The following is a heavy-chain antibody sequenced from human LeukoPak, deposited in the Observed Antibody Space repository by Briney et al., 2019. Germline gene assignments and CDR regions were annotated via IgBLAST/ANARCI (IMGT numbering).Heavy chain of an antibody. J-gene: IGHJ4*02. CDR1: GYSIGSGYY. Sequence: SETLSLTCAVSGYSIGSGYYWGWIRQPPGKGLEWIGSIYHSGSTYYNPSLKSRVTISVDTSKNQFSLKLSSVTAADTAVYYCARGRGYDFWSGYHRFFDYWGQGTLVTVSS. D-gene: IGHD3-3*01. V-gene: IGHV4-38-2*01. CDR2: IYHSGST. CDR3: ARGRGYDFWSGYHRFFDY.